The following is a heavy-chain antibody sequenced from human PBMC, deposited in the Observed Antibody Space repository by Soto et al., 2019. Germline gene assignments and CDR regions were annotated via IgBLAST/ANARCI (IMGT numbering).Heavy chain of an antibody. J-gene: IGHJ4*02. D-gene: IGHD3-10*01. Sequence: EVQLVESGGGLVTPGGSQRLSCVASGFTFSNYAMNWVRQAPGKGLEWVSFISSSSSYIYYADSVKGRFTISRDNAKNSLYLQMSSLRAEDTGVYYCASDLPSGSVNYLGLNWGRGTLVIVSS. V-gene: IGHV3-21*02. CDR2: ISSSSSYI. CDR3: ASDLPSGSVNYLGLN. CDR1: GFTFSNYA.